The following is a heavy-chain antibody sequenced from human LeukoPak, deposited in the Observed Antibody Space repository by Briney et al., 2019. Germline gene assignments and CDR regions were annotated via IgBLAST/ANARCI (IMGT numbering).Heavy chain of an antibody. CDR1: GGSISSTDSY. V-gene: IGHV4-39*01. J-gene: IGHJ4*02. D-gene: IGHD2-21*02. CDR2: IYYSGTT. CDR3: ARRAVVTAYYFDH. Sequence: SETLSLTCTISGGSISSTDSYWGWIRQPPGKGLEWIGSIYYSGTTYYNPSLKSRVTISIDTSKSQSSLKLSSVTAADTAVYYCARRAVVTAYYFDHWGQGTLVTASS.